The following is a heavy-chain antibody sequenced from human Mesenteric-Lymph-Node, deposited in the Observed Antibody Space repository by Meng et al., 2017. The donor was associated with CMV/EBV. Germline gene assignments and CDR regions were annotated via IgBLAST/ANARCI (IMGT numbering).Heavy chain of an antibody. Sequence: LSLTCAASGFIFNDYAMHWVRQAPGKGLEWVSGIYGKTSGTGYADSVEGRFTISRDSAKNSIYLQMNSLRAEDTALYYCVGESQPGGCDYWGQGTLVTVSS. CDR1: GFIFNDYA. J-gene: IGHJ4*02. CDR2: IYGKTSGT. V-gene: IGHV3-9*01. CDR3: VGESQPGGCDY. D-gene: IGHD1-14*01.